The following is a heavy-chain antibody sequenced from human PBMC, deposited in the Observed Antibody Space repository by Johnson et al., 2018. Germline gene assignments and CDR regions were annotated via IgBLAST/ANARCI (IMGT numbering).Heavy chain of an antibody. D-gene: IGHD3-22*01. CDR3: ARGATYYDSSGYLGFQH. J-gene: IGHJ1*01. Sequence: VQLVESGGDLVQPGGSLGLSCAASGFTFSRYDMHWVRQATGKGLEWVSVIDTTGDTYYLGSVKGRFTISRENAKNSLYLQMNSLRAGDTAVYYCARGATYYDSSGYLGFQHWGQGTLVTVS. V-gene: IGHV3-13*01. CDR2: IDTTGDT. CDR1: GFTFSRYD.